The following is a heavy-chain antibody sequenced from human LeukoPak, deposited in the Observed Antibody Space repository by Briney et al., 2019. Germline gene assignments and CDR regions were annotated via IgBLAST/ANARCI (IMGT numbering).Heavy chain of an antibody. CDR2: INHSGST. V-gene: IGHV4-34*01. D-gene: IGHD4-17*01. CDR1: GGSFSGYY. Sequence: SETLSLTCAVYGGSFSGYYWSWIRQPPGKGLEWIGEINHSGSTNYNPSLKSRVTISVDTSKNQSSLKLSSVTAADTAVYYCARDLATTVTTWYFDLWGRGTLVTVSS. CDR3: ARDLATTVTTWYFDL. J-gene: IGHJ2*01.